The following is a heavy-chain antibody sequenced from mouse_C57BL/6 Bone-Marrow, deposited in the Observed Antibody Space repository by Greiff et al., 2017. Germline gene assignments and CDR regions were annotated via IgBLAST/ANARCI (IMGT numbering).Heavy chain of an antibody. CDR2: ISSGGSYT. D-gene: IGHD1-1*01. J-gene: IGHJ3*01. CDR3: ARHGGTTVRFAY. V-gene: IGHV5-6*01. Sequence: EVQLQESGGDLVKPGGSLKLSCAASGFTFSSYGMSWVRQTPDKRLEWVATISSGGSYTYYPDSVKGRFTISRDNAKNTLYLQMSSLKSEDTAMYYCARHGGTTVRFAYWGQGTLVTVSA. CDR1: GFTFSSYG.